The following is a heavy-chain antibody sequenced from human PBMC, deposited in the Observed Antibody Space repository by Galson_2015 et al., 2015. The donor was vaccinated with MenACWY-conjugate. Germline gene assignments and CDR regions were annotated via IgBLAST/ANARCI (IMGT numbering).Heavy chain of an antibody. Sequence: QSGAEVKKPGESLTISCKGSGYSFTHYWIAWVRQMPGKGLEWVGLIDPVNSNIRYSPSFQGQVTISADESISTAYLQWSSLKASDTATYYCARHPPGGRGMDVWGRGTTVTVSS. CDR1: GYSFTHYW. J-gene: IGHJ6*02. CDR3: ARHPPGGRGMDV. V-gene: IGHV5-51*01. D-gene: IGHD1-26*01. CDR2: IDPVNSNI.